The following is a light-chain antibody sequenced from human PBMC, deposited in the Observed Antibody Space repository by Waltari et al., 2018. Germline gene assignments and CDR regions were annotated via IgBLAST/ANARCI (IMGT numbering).Light chain of an antibody. Sequence: QSALTQPAPVSGSPGQSIPLSCTVTTSDVGKDNLVSWYQQHPGKAPTLIIYDVNKRPSGVSNRFSGSKSGNTASLTISGLQAADEAYYYCCSYAGSAISVFGGGTKVTVL. CDR1: TSDVGKDNL. CDR2: DVN. J-gene: IGLJ3*02. CDR3: CSYAGSAISV. V-gene: IGLV2-23*02.